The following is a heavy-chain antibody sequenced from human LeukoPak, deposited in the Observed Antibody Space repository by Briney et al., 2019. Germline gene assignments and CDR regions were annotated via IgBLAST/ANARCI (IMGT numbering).Heavy chain of an antibody. CDR3: VRGYYAGRGHHFEY. Sequence: GKSLRLSCATSGFTFSGYGMHWVRQAPGKGLEWVTVIWSDGGNKYYADSVKGRFTISRDNSKNTLYLQMNSLRAEDTAVYYCVRGYYAGRGHHFEYWGQGTLVTVSS. V-gene: IGHV3-33*01. J-gene: IGHJ4*02. CDR1: GFTFSGYG. CDR2: IWSDGGNK. D-gene: IGHD3-22*01.